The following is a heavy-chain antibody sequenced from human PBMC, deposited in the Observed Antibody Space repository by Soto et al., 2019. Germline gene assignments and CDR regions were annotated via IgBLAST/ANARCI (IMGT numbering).Heavy chain of an antibody. Sequence: QVQLVQSGAEVKKPGSSVKISCKACGGTFRTNAFSWVRQAPGQGLEWLGGIIPIFPTPDYAQKFQGRVTITADESTTTTYMELSSLRSEDTATYYCARDKDLQQLGGNYYYIMDVWGQGPTVTVSS. CDR1: GGTFRTNA. CDR2: IIPIFPTP. V-gene: IGHV1-69*12. J-gene: IGHJ6*02. CDR3: ARDKDLQQLGGNYYYIMDV. D-gene: IGHD3-3*02.